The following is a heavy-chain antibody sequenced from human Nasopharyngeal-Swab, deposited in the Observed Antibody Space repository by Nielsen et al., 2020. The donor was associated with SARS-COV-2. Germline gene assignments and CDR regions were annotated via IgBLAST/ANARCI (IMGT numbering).Heavy chain of an antibody. CDR2: ISSSSSYI. V-gene: IGHV3-21*01. Sequence: GESLKISCAASGFTFNNYNFNWVRQAPGKGLEWVSSISSSSSYIYYADSVKGRFTISRDNAKNSVYLQMNSLRADDTAVYYCARDGLDYDFWSAYFMDVWGQGTTVTVSS. CDR1: GFTFNNYN. D-gene: IGHD3-3*01. J-gene: IGHJ6*02. CDR3: ARDGLDYDFWSAYFMDV.